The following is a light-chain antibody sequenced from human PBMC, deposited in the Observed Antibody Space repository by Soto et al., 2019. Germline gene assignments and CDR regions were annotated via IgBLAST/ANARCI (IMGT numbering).Light chain of an antibody. J-gene: IGLJ1*01. V-gene: IGLV2-14*01. CDR1: SGDVGVYKF. Sequence: QSALTQPASVSGSPGQSITISCTGTSGDVGVYKFVSWYQQHPGKAPKLIIYEVSNRPSGVSSRFSGSMSGNTASLTISGLQAEDEADYYGGSYTGTIYVFGTAPKVTVL. CDR2: EVS. CDR3: GSYTGTIYV.